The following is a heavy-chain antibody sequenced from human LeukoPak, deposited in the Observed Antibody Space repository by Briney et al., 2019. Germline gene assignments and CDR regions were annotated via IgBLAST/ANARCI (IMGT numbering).Heavy chain of an antibody. J-gene: IGHJ4*02. CDR2: IYYSGST. CDR3: ARSNYDSSGYYSSFDY. CDR1: GGSINSGGYY. D-gene: IGHD3-22*01. Sequence: SETLSLTCTVSGGSINSGGYYWSWIRQPPGKGLEWIGYIYYSGSTNYNPSLKSRVTISVDTSKNQFSLELSSVTAADTAVYYCARSNYDSSGYYSSFDYWGQGTLVTVSS. V-gene: IGHV4-61*08.